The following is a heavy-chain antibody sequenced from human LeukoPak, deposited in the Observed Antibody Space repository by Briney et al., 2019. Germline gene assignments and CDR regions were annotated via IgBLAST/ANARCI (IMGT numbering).Heavy chain of an antibody. D-gene: IGHD3-22*01. CDR3: VREGGSSGYYYFQY. CDR1: GYTFTTYG. CDR2: ISAYYGTT. Sequence: ASVKVSCKASGYTFTTYGISWVRQAPGRGLEWMGWISAYYGTTEYAQKLQGRVTMTTDTPTSTAYMELRSLRSDDTAVYFCVREGGSSGYYYFQYWGQGTLVTVSS. V-gene: IGHV1-18*01. J-gene: IGHJ1*01.